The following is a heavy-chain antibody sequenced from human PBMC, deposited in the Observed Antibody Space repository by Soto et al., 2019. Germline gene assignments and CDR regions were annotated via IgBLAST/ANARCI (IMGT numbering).Heavy chain of an antibody. D-gene: IGHD1-7*01. Sequence: GASVKVSCKASGYTFTSYYMHWVRQAPGQGLEWMGIINPSGGSTSYAQKFQGRVTMTRDTSTSTVYMELSSLRSEDTAVYYCARAPITGTTWGPMGFDYWGQGTLVTVSS. CDR2: INPSGGST. V-gene: IGHV1-46*01. CDR1: GYTFTSYY. CDR3: ARAPITGTTWGPMGFDY. J-gene: IGHJ4*02.